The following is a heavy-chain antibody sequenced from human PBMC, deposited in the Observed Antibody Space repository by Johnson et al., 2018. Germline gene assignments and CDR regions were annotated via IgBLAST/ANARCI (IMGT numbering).Heavy chain of an antibody. D-gene: IGHD2-15*01. CDR2: IYYSGST. CDR3: ATMPATPKYYYYGMDV. V-gene: IGHV4-39*01. Sequence: QVQLQESGPGLVKPSETLSLTCTVSGGSISSSSYYWGWIRQPPGKGLEWSGSIYYSGSTYYNPSLKSRVTISVDTSKNQFSLKLSSVTAADTAVYYCATMPATPKYYYYGMDVWGQGTTVTVSS. CDR1: GGSISSSSYY. J-gene: IGHJ6*02.